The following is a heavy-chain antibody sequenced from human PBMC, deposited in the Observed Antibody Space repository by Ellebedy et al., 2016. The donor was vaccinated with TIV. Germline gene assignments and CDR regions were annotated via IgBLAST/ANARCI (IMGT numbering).Heavy chain of an antibody. J-gene: IGHJ4*02. CDR2: ISAYNGNT. V-gene: IGHV1-18*01. Sequence: ASVKVSCXASGGTFSSYAISWVRQAPGQGLEWMGWISAYNGNTNYAQKLQGRVTMTTDTSTSTAYMELRSLRSDDTAVYYCARGEVVAEVVTPHFDYWGQGTLVTVSS. CDR1: GGTFSSYA. CDR3: ARGEVVAEVVTPHFDY. D-gene: IGHD2-15*01.